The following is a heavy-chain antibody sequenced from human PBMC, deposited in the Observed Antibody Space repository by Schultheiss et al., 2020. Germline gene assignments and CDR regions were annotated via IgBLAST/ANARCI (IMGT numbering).Heavy chain of an antibody. CDR3: ARGKRLPDVYYYGLDV. Sequence: SETLSLTCTVSGGSISSYYWSWIRQPPGKGLEWIGYIYYSGSTNYNPSLKSRVTISVDTSKNQFSLNLSSVTAADTAVYYCARGKRLPDVYYYGLDVWGQGTTVTVSS. D-gene: IGHD1-14*01. J-gene: IGHJ6*02. CDR2: IYYSGST. CDR1: GGSISSYY. V-gene: IGHV4-59*01.